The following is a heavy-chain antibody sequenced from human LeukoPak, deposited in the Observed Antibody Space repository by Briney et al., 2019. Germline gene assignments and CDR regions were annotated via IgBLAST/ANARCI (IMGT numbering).Heavy chain of an antibody. CDR2: IWYDGSNK. CDR1: GFTFSSYG. CDR3: AKDLDSYGYIGYYFDY. V-gene: IGHV3-30*02. J-gene: IGHJ4*02. D-gene: IGHD5-18*01. Sequence: PGGSLRLSCAASGFTFSSYGMHWVRQAPGKGLEWVAFIWYDGSNKYYADSVKGRFTISRDNSKNTLYLQMNSLRPEDTAVYYCAKDLDSYGYIGYYFDYWGQGTLVTVSS.